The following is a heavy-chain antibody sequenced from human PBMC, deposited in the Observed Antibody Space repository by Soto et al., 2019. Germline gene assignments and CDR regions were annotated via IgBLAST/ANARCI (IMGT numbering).Heavy chain of an antibody. CDR3: ATAILCGDYGRGVDY. CDR1: GFTFSSYA. D-gene: IGHD4-17*01. J-gene: IGHJ4*02. CDR2: ISGSDGNT. Sequence: EVHVLESGGGLVQPGGSLRLSCAASGFTFSSYAMNWVRQAPGKGLEWVSSISGSDGNTYYADSVKGRFTISRDNSKNTVYLQRNSMRAEVTAVEFCATAILCGDYGRGVDYWGQGTLVSVSS. V-gene: IGHV3-23*01.